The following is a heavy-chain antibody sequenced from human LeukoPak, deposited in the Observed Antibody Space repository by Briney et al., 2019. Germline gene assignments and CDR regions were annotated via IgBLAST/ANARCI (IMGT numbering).Heavy chain of an antibody. Sequence: SVKVSCKASGYTFTTYPINWVRQAPGQGLEWMGGIIPIFGTANYAQKFQGRATITADESTSTAYMELSSLRSEDTAVYYCARVRFSDDILTGPFDYWGQGTLVTVSS. J-gene: IGHJ4*02. CDR3: ARVRFSDDILTGPFDY. D-gene: IGHD3-9*01. V-gene: IGHV1-69*13. CDR2: IIPIFGTA. CDR1: GYTFTTYP.